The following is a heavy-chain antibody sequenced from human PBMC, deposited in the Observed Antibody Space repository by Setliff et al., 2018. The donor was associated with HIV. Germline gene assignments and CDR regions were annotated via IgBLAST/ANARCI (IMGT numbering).Heavy chain of an antibody. V-gene: IGHV1-8*02. CDR2: MNPNSGNT. D-gene: IGHD4-17*01. CDR1: GYTFTSYD. J-gene: IGHJ6*03. Sequence: GASVKVSCKASGYTFTSYDINWVRQATGQGLEWMGWMNPNSGNTGYAQKFQGRVTMTGNTSISTAYMELSSLRSEDTAVYYCARDHDYGDLSRNWFYMDVWGKGTTVTVSS. CDR3: ARDHDYGDLSRNWFYMDV.